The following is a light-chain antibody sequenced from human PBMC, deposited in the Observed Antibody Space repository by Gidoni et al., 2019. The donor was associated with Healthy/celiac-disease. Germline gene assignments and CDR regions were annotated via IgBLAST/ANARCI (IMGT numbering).Light chain of an antibody. Sequence: EIMMTQSPATLSVSPGERTTLSCRASQGVSSNLAWYQQKPGQAPRLLIYGASTRATGIPARFSGSGSGTEFTLTISRLQSEDFAVYYCQQYNNWPLAFGQGTRLEIK. CDR3: QQYNNWPLA. CDR1: QGVSSN. CDR2: GAS. V-gene: IGKV3-15*01. J-gene: IGKJ5*01.